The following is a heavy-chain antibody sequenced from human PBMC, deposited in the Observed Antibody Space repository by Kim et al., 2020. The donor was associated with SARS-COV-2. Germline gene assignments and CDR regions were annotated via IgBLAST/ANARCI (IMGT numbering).Heavy chain of an antibody. Sequence: SETLSLTCAVYGGSFSGYYWSWIRQPPGKGLEWIGEINHSGSTNYNPSLKSRVTISVDTSKNQFSLKLSSVTAADTAVYYCASGYYYDSSGYYHSYWGQGTLVTVSS. V-gene: IGHV4-34*01. CDR1: GGSFSGYY. D-gene: IGHD3-22*01. J-gene: IGHJ4*02. CDR2: INHSGST. CDR3: ASGYYYDSSGYYHSY.